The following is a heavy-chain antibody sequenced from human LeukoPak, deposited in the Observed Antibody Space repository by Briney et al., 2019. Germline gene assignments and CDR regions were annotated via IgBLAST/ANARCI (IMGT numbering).Heavy chain of an antibody. CDR1: GGSISNYY. J-gene: IGHJ3*02. CDR2: IYHSGST. V-gene: IGHV4-38-2*02. CDR3: ARGDGSGITPPAFDI. D-gene: IGHD3-10*01. Sequence: PSETLSLTCTVSGGSISNYYWGWIRQPPGKGLEWIGSIYHSGSTYYNPSLKSRVTISVDTSKNQFSLKLSSVTAADTAVYYCARGDGSGITPPAFDIWGQGTMVTVSS.